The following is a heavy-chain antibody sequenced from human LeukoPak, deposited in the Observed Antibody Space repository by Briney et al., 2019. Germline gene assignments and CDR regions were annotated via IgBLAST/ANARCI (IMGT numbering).Heavy chain of an antibody. CDR2: IRHDGSDV. V-gene: IGHV3-7*04. D-gene: IGHD3-10*01. CDR1: GFNFDNYY. CDR3: VRDGSGSDFSLDY. J-gene: IGHJ4*02. Sequence: GGSLRLSCVGSGFNFDNYYMSWVPQAPGKGLEWVADIRHDGSDVYNVDSVRGPFTISRDNAKNSVFLQMNSLKDEDTAVYYCVRDGSGSDFSLDYWGQGTLVTVSS.